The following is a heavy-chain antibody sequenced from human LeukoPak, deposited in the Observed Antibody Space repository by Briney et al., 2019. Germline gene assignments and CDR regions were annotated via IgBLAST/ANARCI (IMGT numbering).Heavy chain of an antibody. V-gene: IGHV3-15*01. Sequence: GGSLRLSCAASGFTFSYYGIHWVRQAPGKGLEFIGRIKSKADGETIDYAAPVKGRFTISRDDSKNTLYLQINSLKTEDTAVYYCTTRSIITMARSDYWGQGTLVTVSS. CDR3: TTRSIITMARSDY. J-gene: IGHJ4*02. CDR1: GFTFSYYG. CDR2: IKSKADGETI. D-gene: IGHD3-10*01.